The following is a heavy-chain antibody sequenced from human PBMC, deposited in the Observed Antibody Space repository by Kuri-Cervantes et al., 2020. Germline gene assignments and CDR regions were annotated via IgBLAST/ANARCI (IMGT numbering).Heavy chain of an antibody. CDR1: GYTFTGYY. J-gene: IGHJ4*02. CDR3: ARTVLRFLEWQHYFDY. V-gene: IGHV1-2*02. D-gene: IGHD3-3*01. Sequence: ASVKVSCKASGYTFTGYYMHWVRQAPGQGLEWMGWINPNSGGTNYAQKFQGRVTMTRDTSISTAYMELSRLRSDDTAVYYCARTVLRFLEWQHYFDYWGQGTLVTVSS. CDR2: INPNSGGT.